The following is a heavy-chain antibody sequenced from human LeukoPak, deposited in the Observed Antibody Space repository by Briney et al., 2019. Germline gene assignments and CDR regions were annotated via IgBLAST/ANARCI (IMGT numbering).Heavy chain of an antibody. D-gene: IGHD3-22*01. V-gene: IGHV3-30*18. CDR3: AKERDYYDSSGYYYY. CDR1: GFTFSSYG. CDR2: ISYDGSNK. J-gene: IGHJ4*02. Sequence: PGRSLRLSCAASGFTFSSYGMHWVRQAPGKGLEWVAVISYDGSNKYYAHSVKGRFTISRDNSKNTLYLQMNSLRAEDTAVYYCAKERDYYDSSGYYYYWGQGTLVTVSS.